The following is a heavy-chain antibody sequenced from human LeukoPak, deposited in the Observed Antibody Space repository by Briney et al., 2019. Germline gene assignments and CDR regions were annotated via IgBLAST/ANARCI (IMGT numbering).Heavy chain of an antibody. V-gene: IGHV3-66*01. CDR1: GFTVSNNY. Sequence: GGSLRLSCAASGFTVSNNYMSWVRQAPGRGLEWVSVIYSGGSTYYAGSVKGRFSISRDNSENKVYLQMNSLRVEDTAVYYCARGRLGIRAADSWGQGTLVTVSS. CDR3: ARGRLGIRAADS. CDR2: IYSGGST. J-gene: IGHJ5*01. D-gene: IGHD3-10*01.